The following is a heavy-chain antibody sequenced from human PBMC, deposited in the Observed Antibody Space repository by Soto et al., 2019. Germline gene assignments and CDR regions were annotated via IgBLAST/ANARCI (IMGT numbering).Heavy chain of an antibody. CDR1: GFTFSSYW. V-gene: IGHV3-7*01. J-gene: IGHJ6*02. CDR2: IKQDGSEK. CDR3: AKEIKPNSMDV. Sequence: GGSLRLSCAASGFTFSSYWMSWVRQAPGKGLEWVANIKQDGSEKYYVDSVKGRFTISRDNAKNSLYLQVNSLRADDTAVYYCAKEIKPNSMDVWGQGTTVTVSS.